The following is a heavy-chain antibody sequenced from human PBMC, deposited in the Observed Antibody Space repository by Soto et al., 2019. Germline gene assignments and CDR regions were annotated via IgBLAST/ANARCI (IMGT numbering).Heavy chain of an antibody. Sequence: ASVKVSCKASGYTFTGYYMHWVRQAPGQGLEWMGWINPNSGGTNYAQKFQGWVTMTRDTSMSTAYMELSRLRSDDTAENYCARDVDSGYDYSSSFYYYGMDVWGQGTTVTVSS. D-gene: IGHD5-12*01. V-gene: IGHV1-2*04. CDR3: ARDVDSGYDYSSSFYYYGMDV. CDR2: INPNSGGT. CDR1: GYTFTGYY. J-gene: IGHJ6*02.